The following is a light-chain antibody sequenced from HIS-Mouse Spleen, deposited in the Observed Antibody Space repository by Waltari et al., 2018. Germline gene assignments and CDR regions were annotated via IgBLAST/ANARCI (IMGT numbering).Light chain of an antibody. CDR1: QSISSW. J-gene: IGKJ1*01. Sequence: DIQMTQSPSTLSASVGDRVTITCRASQSISSWLAWYQQKPGKAPKLLIYKASSLEIGVPSRFSGSGSGTEFTLTISSLQPDDFATYYCLQYNSYSRTFGQGTKVEIK. CDR3: LQYNSYSRT. CDR2: KAS. V-gene: IGKV1-5*03.